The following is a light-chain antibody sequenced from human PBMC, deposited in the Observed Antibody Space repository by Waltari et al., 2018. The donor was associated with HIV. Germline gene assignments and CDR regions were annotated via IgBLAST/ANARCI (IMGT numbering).Light chain of an antibody. Sequence: DIQLTQSPSFLSASVGDRVTITCRASQAISEYFAWYQQKPGKAPNLLIHGISLLQSGVPSRFSGSGSGTEFTLTISSLQPEDSATYFCQQLYSYPLTFGGGTKVEIK. CDR2: GIS. CDR1: QAISEY. V-gene: IGKV1-9*01. CDR3: QQLYSYPLT. J-gene: IGKJ4*01.